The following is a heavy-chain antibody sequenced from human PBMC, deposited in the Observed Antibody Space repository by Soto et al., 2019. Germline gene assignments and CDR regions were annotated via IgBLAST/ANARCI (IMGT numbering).Heavy chain of an antibody. J-gene: IGHJ5*02. CDR3: ARAGDFWSGYWPSSSRGYSWFDP. CDR2: MNPNSGNT. CDR1: GYTFTSYD. V-gene: IGHV1-8*01. D-gene: IGHD3-3*01. Sequence: GASVKVSCKASGYTFTSYDINWVRQATGQGLEWMGWMNPNSGNTGYAQKFQGRVTMTRNTSISTAYMELSSLRSEDTAVYYCARAGDFWSGYWPSSSRGYSWFDPWGQGTLVTVSS.